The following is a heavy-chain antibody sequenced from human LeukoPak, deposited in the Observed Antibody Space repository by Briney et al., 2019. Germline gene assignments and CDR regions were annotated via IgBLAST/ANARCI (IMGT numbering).Heavy chain of an antibody. D-gene: IGHD3-10*01. CDR1: GGSISSGSYY. J-gene: IGHJ6*03. CDR2: IYTSGST. CDR3: AREASMVRGVITNRAYYYYYHMDV. V-gene: IGHV4-61*02. Sequence: PSQTLSLTCTVSGGSISSGSYYWSWIRQPAGKGLEWIGRIYTSGSTNYNPSLKSRVTISVDTSKNQFSLKLSSVTAADTAVYYCAREASMVRGVITNRAYYYYYHMDVWGKGTTVTISS.